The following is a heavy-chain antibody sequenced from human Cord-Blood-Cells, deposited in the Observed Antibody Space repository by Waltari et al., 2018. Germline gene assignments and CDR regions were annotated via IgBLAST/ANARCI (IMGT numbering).Heavy chain of an antibody. J-gene: IGHJ4*02. D-gene: IGHD2-21*01. CDR1: GGTCSSYS. Sequence: QVQLVQSGAEVKKPGSSVKVSCKASGGTCSSYSISWVRQAPGQGLEWMGGIIPIFGTANYAQKFQGRVTITADESTSTAYMELSSLRSEDTAVYYCARDGEAYCGGDCYLPFDYWGQGTLVTVSS. CDR3: ARDGEAYCGGDCYLPFDY. V-gene: IGHV1-69*01. CDR2: IIPIFGTA.